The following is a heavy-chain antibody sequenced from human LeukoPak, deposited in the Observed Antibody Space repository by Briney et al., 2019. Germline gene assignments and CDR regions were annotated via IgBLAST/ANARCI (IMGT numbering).Heavy chain of an antibody. CDR2: IYYSGST. CDR3: AAVVVPAAMDNYMDV. J-gene: IGHJ6*03. CDR1: GYSISSGYY. V-gene: IGHV4-38-2*02. Sequence: ASETLSLTCTVSGYSISSGYYWGWIRQPPGKGLEWIGSIYYSGSTYYNPSLKSRVTISVDTSKNQFSLKLSSVTAADTAVYYCAAVVVPAAMDNYMDVWGKGTTVTVSS. D-gene: IGHD2-2*01.